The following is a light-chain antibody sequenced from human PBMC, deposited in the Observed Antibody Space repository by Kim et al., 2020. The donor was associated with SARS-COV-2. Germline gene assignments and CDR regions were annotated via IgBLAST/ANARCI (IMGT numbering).Light chain of an antibody. CDR3: QQFKDYPRS. CDR1: QGIRSA. Sequence: AIQLTQSPSSLSASVGDRVTITCRASQGIRSALAWYQQKPGKAPNVLIYDASTLQSGVPPRFSGSGSGTDFTLTLSSRQPEDFAIYYCQQFKDYPRSFGQGTNREI. V-gene: IGKV1D-13*01. CDR2: DAS. J-gene: IGKJ2*03.